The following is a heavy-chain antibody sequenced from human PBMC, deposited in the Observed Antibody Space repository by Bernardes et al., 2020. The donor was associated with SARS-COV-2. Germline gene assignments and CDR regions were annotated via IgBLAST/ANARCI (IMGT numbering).Heavy chain of an antibody. J-gene: IGHJ5*02. V-gene: IGHV3-33*01. D-gene: IGHD4-17*01. Sequence: GSLCPSSAVYGFPIRDYTMHWVRPAPGQGLGRVAVNWHDGSREYHVDSVKGRFAISRDNSNNTHYLQMNNLRVEDTALYRCATEDGEWLEAWGQGTLVTVSS. CDR2: NWHDGSRE. CDR3: ATEDGEWLEA. CDR1: GFPIRDYT.